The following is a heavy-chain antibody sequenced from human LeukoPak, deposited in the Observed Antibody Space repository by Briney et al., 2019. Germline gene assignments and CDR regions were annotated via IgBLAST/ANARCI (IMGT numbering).Heavy chain of an antibody. CDR1: GGSISSGGYY. CDR2: IYYSGST. CDR3: ARVAPPFPPLDP. V-gene: IGHV4-31*03. Sequence: SETLSLTCTVSGGSISSGGYYWSWIRQHPGKGLEWIGYIYYSGSTYYNPSLKSRVTISVDTSKNQFSLKLSAVTAADTAVYYCARVAPPFPPLDPWGQGTLVTVSS. J-gene: IGHJ5*02.